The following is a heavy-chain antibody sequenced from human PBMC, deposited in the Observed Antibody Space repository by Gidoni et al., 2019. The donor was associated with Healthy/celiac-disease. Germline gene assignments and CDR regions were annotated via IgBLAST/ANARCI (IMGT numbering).Heavy chain of an antibody. D-gene: IGHD3-10*01. CDR1: GFTFTSSA. J-gene: IGHJ6*02. V-gene: IGHV1-58*01. CDR3: AASGSTRGYGMDV. CDR2: IVVGSGNT. Sequence: QMQLVQSGPEVKKPGTSVKVSCKASGFTFTSSAVQWVRQARGQRLEWIGWIVVGSGNTNYAQKFQERVTITRDMSTSTAYMELSSLRSEDTAVYYCAASGSTRGYGMDVWGQGTTVTVSS.